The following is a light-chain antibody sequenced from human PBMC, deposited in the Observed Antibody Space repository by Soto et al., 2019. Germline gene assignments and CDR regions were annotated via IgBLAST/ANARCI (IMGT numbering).Light chain of an antibody. CDR3: QQRSSWPLT. Sequence: EIVLTQSPATLSLSPGERAILSCGASQSVSSFLAWYQQRPGQAPRLLIYDASKRATGIPARFSGSGFGTDFTLTISSLEPEDFALYYCQQRSSWPLTFGGVTKVEIK. CDR2: DAS. J-gene: IGKJ4*01. CDR1: QSVSSF. V-gene: IGKV3-11*01.